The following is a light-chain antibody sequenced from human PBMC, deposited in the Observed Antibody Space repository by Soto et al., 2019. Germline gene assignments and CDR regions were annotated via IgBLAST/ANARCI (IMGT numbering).Light chain of an antibody. CDR3: CSYTSSNSLAYV. Sequence: QSVLTQPASVSGSPGQSITISCTGTSSDVGSYNYVSWYQQHPGKAPKLIIYEVSNRPSGVSNRFSGSKSGNTASLTISGLQAEDEVEYYCCSYTSSNSLAYVFGTGTKLTVL. CDR1: SSDVGSYNY. J-gene: IGLJ1*01. CDR2: EVS. V-gene: IGLV2-14*01.